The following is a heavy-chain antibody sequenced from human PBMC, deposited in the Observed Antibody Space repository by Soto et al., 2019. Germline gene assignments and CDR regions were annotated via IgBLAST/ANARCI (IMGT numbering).Heavy chain of an antibody. J-gene: IGHJ5*02. Sequence: SETLSLTCTVSGGSISSYYWSWIRQPPGKGLEWIGYIYYSGSTNYNPSLKSRVTISVDTSKNQFSLKLSSVTAADTAVYYCGRARIAVAGTVWFDPWGQGTLVX. CDR3: GRARIAVAGTVWFDP. CDR2: IYYSGST. V-gene: IGHV4-59*01. CDR1: GGSISSYY. D-gene: IGHD6-19*01.